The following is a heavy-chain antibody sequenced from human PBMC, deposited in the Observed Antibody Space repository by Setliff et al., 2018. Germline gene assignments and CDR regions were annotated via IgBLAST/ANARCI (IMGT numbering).Heavy chain of an antibody. CDR2: ISGGGINT. CDR3: AKDISRTGYYYFDY. V-gene: IGHV3-23*01. Sequence: GSLRLSCVASGFTFSNYAINWVRQAPGQGLEWVSGISGGGINTDYADSVKGRFTISRDNAKDTLYLQMNSLRAEDTAVYYCAKDISRTGYYYFDYWGRGTLVTVSS. J-gene: IGHJ4*02. D-gene: IGHD3-9*01. CDR1: GFTFSNYA.